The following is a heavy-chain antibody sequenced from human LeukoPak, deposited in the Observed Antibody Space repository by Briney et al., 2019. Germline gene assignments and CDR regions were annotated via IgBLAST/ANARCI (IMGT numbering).Heavy chain of an antibody. CDR1: GGSIRSYY. D-gene: IGHD1/OR15-1a*01. CDR3: AKQPHAFDNWFDP. V-gene: IGHV4-59*04. Sequence: SETLSLTCSVSGGSIRSYYWSWIRQPPGKGLEWIGNIYYRGITYYNPSLKSRVTISVDTSKNQFSLKLSSVTAADTAVYYCAKQPHAFDNWFDPWGQGTLVTVSS. J-gene: IGHJ5*02. CDR2: IYYRGIT.